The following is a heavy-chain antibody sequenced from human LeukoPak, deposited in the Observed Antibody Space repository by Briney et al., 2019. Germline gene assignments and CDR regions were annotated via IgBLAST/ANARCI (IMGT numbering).Heavy chain of an antibody. V-gene: IGHV1-69*13. J-gene: IGHJ4*02. D-gene: IGHD2-21*01. CDR2: IIPIFGTA. CDR3: ARDRSESPYLFDY. Sequence: ASVTVSCKASGGTFSSYAISWVRQAPGQGLEWMGGIIPIFGTANYAQKFQGRVTITADESTSTAYMELSSLRSEDTAVYYCARDRSESPYLFDYWGQGTLVTVSS. CDR1: GGTFSSYA.